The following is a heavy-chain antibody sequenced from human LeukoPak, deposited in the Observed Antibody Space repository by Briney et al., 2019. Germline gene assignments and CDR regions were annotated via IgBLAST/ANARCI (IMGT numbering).Heavy chain of an antibody. D-gene: IGHD3-16*01. CDR3: ARVVYDYVWGSSLAEVGNYFDY. CDR1: GYTFTSYG. V-gene: IGHV1-18*01. J-gene: IGHJ4*02. CDR2: ISAYNGNT. Sequence: ASVKVSCKASGYTFTSYGISWVRQAPGQGLEWMGWISAYNGNTNYAQKLQGRVTMTTDTSTSTAYMELRSLRSDDTAVYYCARVVYDYVWGSSLAEVGNYFDYWGQGTLFTVSS.